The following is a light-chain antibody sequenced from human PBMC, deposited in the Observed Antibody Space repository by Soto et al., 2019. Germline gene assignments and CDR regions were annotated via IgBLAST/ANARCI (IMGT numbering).Light chain of an antibody. J-gene: IGLJ1*01. CDR2: DVS. CDR1: SSDIGAYYD. V-gene: IGLV2-14*03. CDR3: SSYDSTSTVYV. Sequence: QSVLTQPASVSGSPGQSITISCTGTSSDIGAYYDVSWYQQHPGKAPKLIIYDVSNRPSGVSDRFSGSKSGTTASLTISGLQAEDEADYYCSSYDSTSTVYVFGTGTKVTVL.